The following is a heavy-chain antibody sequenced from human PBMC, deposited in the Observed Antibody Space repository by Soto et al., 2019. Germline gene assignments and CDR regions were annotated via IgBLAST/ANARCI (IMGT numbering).Heavy chain of an antibody. D-gene: IGHD4-17*01. CDR2: INAGNGDT. Sequence: QVQFVQSGAAVKKPGASVQVSCKASGYTFADYAIHWVRQAPGQSLEWMGWINAGNGDTKYSQKFQGRVTLTTDTSASTAYMDIISLTTDGTAVYYCARDRGVTTLTFDKWGQGTLVTVSS. J-gene: IGHJ4*02. CDR1: GYTFADYA. V-gene: IGHV1-3*01. CDR3: ARDRGVTTLTFDK.